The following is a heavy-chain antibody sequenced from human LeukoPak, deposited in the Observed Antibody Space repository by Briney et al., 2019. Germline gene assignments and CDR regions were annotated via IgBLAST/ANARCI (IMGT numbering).Heavy chain of an antibody. J-gene: IGHJ4*02. D-gene: IGHD3-10*01. Sequence: GESLKISCKGSGYSFSNYWIGWVRQLPGKGLDGLGIIYPGDSDTKYSPSFQGQVTISADKSISTAYLQWSSLKASDTAMYYCATLTRIRGIIAYYFDSWGQGTQVTVSS. CDR1: GYSFSNYW. CDR3: ATLTRIRGIIAYYFDS. V-gene: IGHV5-51*01. CDR2: IYPGDSDT.